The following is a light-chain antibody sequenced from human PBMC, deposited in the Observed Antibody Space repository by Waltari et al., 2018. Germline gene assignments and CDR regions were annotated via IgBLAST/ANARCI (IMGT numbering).Light chain of an antibody. V-gene: IGKV1-5*03. CDR3: QQYNTYPLT. CDR1: QYISSW. Sequence: DIQMTQSPSTLSASVGDRVTITRRASQYISSWLAWYQQKPGKAPKLLIYKASILESGVPSRFSGSESGTEFTLTISSLQPDDFATYYCQQYNTYPLTFGQGTRLEI. CDR2: KAS. J-gene: IGKJ5*01.